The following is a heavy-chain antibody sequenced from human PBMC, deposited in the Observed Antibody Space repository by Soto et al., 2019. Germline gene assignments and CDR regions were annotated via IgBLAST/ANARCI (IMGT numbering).Heavy chain of an antibody. Sequence: GGSLRLSCAASGFTFSTYSMNWVRQAPGKGLEWVSSISSSNSYIYYADSVKGRFTISRDNTKNSLYLQMDSLRAEDTAVYYCARDAMVRGVITTTRGHFDYWGQGTLVTVSS. D-gene: IGHD3-10*01. CDR2: ISSSNSYI. J-gene: IGHJ4*02. V-gene: IGHV3-21*01. CDR3: ARDAMVRGVITTTRGHFDY. CDR1: GFTFSTYS.